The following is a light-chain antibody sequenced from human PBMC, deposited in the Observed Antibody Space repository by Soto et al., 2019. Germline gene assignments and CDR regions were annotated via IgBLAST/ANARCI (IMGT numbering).Light chain of an antibody. CDR3: QQSYSTPRT. CDR1: QSISTY. V-gene: IGKV1-39*01. J-gene: IGKJ1*01. CDR2: DSS. Sequence: DIQLTQSPSSLSASVGDRITITCRAMQSISTYLNWYQQKPGQAPTLLVYDSSTLQSGVPSRFSGSGSGTDFTLTISSLQPEDFETYYCQQSYSTPRTFGQGTKVDIK.